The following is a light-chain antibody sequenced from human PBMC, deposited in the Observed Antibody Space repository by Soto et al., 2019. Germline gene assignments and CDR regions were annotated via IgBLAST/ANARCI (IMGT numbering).Light chain of an antibody. V-gene: IGKV1-9*01. CDR3: LQLDSYPLT. CDR1: QDISTY. CDR2: VAS. Sequence: DIQLTQSPSFLSASVGDRVTLTCRASQDISTYLAWYQQKTGKAPNLLIYVASTLQDGVPSRFRGTGSGTEFTLTSTNLQPADFASDYCLQLDSYPLTFGGVTDV. J-gene: IGKJ4*01.